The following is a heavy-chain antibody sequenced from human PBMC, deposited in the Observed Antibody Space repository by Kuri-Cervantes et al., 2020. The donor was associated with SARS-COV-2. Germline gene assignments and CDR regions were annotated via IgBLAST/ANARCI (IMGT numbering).Heavy chain of an antibody. D-gene: IGHD5-12*01. J-gene: IGHJ6*02. CDR2: ISYDGKSK. CDR3: ARESGGFDWNYHYYGMDV. Sequence: GESLKISCAAPGFTFSSYAMHWVRQAPGKGLQWVAVISYDGKSKYYADSVKGRFTISRDNSKKMLYLQMNSLTVGDTASYYCARESGGFDWNYHYYGMDVWGQGTTVTVSS. V-gene: IGHV3-30*01. CDR1: GFTFSSYA.